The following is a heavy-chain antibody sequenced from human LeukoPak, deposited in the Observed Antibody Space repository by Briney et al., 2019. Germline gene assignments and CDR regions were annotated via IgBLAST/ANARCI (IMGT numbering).Heavy chain of an antibody. J-gene: IGHJ3*02. Sequence: GGSLRLSCAASGFTFSSYGMHWVRQAPGKGLEWVAVILNDGSQEKYADSVKGRFTISRDNSKNTLFLQKNSLRAEDTAVYYCARDDALGDNALDIWGQGTMVTVSS. CDR1: GFTFSSYG. V-gene: IGHV3-33*01. CDR3: ARDDALGDNALDI. D-gene: IGHD3-16*01. CDR2: ILNDGSQE.